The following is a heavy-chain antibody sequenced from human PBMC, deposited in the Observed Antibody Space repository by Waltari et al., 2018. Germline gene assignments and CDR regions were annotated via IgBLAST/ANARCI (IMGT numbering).Heavy chain of an antibody. CDR2: ISGSGDII. V-gene: IGHV3-11*04. J-gene: IGHJ4*02. Sequence: QVQLVESGGALVKPGESLRLSCAASGFAFRVHFLGWIRQTPGKKLEWISYISGSGDIIGYVDSVRGRFSISRDNAMNSLYLQMNSLGVEDTAVYFCVRVESSMVTYWGQGTLVAVSS. CDR1: GFAFRVHF. CDR3: VRVESSMVTY. D-gene: IGHD5-18*01.